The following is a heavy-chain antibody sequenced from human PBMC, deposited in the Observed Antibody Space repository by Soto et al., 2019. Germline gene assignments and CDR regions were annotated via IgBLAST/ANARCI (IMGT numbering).Heavy chain of an antibody. CDR1: GFTFSSYS. J-gene: IGHJ4*02. Sequence: EVQLVESGGGLVQPGGSLRLSCAASGFTFSSYSMNWVRQAPGKGLEWVSYFSSSSSTIYYAASVKGRFTISRDNAKNTLYLQMNSLRAEDTDVYYCARANYYGTPGDFDYWGQGTLVTVSS. D-gene: IGHD3-10*01. V-gene: IGHV3-48*01. CDR2: FSSSSSTI. CDR3: ARANYYGTPGDFDY.